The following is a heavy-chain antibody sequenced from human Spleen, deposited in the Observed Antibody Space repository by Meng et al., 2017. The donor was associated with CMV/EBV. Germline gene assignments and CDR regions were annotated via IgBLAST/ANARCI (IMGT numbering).Heavy chain of an antibody. CDR3: AREDDRWFDP. CDR2: INHSGST. J-gene: IGHJ5*02. D-gene: IGHD1-1*01. Sequence: GQMQVWGVGIWKPLETLSLTCAGYGGAFSGYYWSRIRQRPGKGLEWIGEINHSGSTNYNPSLSSRVAISVDTSKNQFSLKLSSVPAADTAVYYCAREDDRWFDPWGQGTLVTVSS. CDR1: GGAFSGYY. V-gene: IGHV4-34*01.